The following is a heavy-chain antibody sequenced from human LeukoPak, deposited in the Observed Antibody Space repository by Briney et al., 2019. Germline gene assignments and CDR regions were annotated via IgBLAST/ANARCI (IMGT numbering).Heavy chain of an antibody. V-gene: IGHV3-11*05. J-gene: IGHJ4*02. D-gene: IGHD3-22*01. CDR1: GFTFSDYY. CDR3: AKGYYDSAEGHFDH. CDR2: IPSTSSYT. Sequence: PGGSLRLSCVASGFTFSDYYMSWIRQAPGKGLEWVSYIPSTSSYTTYADSVKGRFTISRDNAKNSLYLQMNSLRAEDTAVYYCAKGYYDSAEGHFDHWGQGTLVTVSS.